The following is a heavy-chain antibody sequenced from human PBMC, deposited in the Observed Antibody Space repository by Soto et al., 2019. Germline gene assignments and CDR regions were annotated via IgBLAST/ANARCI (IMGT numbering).Heavy chain of an antibody. CDR2: IKSETDGGTT. Sequence: GGSLRLSCAASGFTFSNAWMSWVRQAPGKGLEWVGRIKSETDGGTTDYAAPVKGRFTISRDDSKNTLYLQMNSLKTEDTAVYYCTTAPYIWGSYLSNFWGQGTLVTVSS. D-gene: IGHD3-16*02. CDR3: TTAPYIWGSYLSNF. J-gene: IGHJ4*02. V-gene: IGHV3-15*01. CDR1: GFTFSNAW.